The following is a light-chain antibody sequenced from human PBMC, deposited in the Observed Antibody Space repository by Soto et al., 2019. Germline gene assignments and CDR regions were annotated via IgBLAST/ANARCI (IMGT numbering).Light chain of an antibody. CDR3: LQYHYWWT. CDR2: GAS. V-gene: IGKV3-15*01. J-gene: IGKJ1*01. Sequence: IVMTQSPATLSLSPGEKATLSCRASQTISNNFAWFQQKPGQVPRLLIYGASNRATGVSARFSGSGSGTEFTLTISSLQSEDFAVYYCLQYHYWWTFDQGTKVEIK. CDR1: QTISNN.